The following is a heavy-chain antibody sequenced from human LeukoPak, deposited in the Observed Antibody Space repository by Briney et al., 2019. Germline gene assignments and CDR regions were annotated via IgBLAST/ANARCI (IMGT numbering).Heavy chain of an antibody. V-gene: IGHV1-18*01. CDR1: GYTFTSYG. CDR3: ARGPAVATITNYYYYGMDV. Sequence: ASVKVSCKASGYTFTSYGITWLRQAPGQGLECMGWISAYNGNTNYAQKLQGRVTMTTDTSTSTAYMELRSLRSDDTAVYYCARGPAVATITNYYYYGMDVWGQGTTVTVSS. J-gene: IGHJ6*02. D-gene: IGHD5-12*01. CDR2: ISAYNGNT.